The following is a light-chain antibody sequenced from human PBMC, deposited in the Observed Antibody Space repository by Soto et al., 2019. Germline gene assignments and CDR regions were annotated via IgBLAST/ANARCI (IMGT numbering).Light chain of an antibody. CDR2: DVN. CDR1: TSDVGGYNH. J-gene: IGLJ2*01. CDR3: SSYTNTNTLV. Sequence: QSALIQPASVSGSPGQSITISCTGTTSDVGGYNHVSWFQQHPGKVPKLMIYDVNNRPSGVSNRFSGSKSGNTASLTISGRQAEDEADYYGSSYTNTNTLVFGGGNKVTVL. V-gene: IGLV2-14*01.